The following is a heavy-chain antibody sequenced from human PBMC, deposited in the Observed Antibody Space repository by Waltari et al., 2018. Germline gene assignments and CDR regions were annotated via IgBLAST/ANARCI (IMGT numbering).Heavy chain of an antibody. Sequence: EVQLLESGGGLVQPGGSLRLSWAASGFTFSSYARIWVRQAPGKGLEWGSVIYSGGSSTYYADSVKGRFTISRDNSKNTLYLQMNSLRAEDTAVYYCAKESGDEDYFDYWGQGTLVTVSS. CDR1: GFTFSSYA. CDR2: IYSGGSST. CDR3: AKESGDEDYFDY. J-gene: IGHJ4*02. D-gene: IGHD7-27*01. V-gene: IGHV3-23*03.